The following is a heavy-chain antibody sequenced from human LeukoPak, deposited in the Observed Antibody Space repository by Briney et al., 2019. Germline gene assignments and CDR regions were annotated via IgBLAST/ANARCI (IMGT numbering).Heavy chain of an antibody. V-gene: IGHV1-46*01. J-gene: IGHJ6*03. CDR3: ARDTFSSGWYRRYYYYYMDV. D-gene: IGHD6-19*01. CDR1: GYTFTSYY. CDR2: INPSGGRT. Sequence: ASVKVSCKASGYTFTSYYMHWVRQAPGQGLEWMGIINPSGGRTNYAQKFQGRVTMTGDTSTSTVYMELSRLRSDDTAVYYCARDTFSSGWYRRYYYYYMDVWGKGTTVTVSS.